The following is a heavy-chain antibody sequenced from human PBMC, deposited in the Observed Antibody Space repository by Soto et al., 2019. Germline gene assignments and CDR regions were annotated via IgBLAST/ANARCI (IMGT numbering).Heavy chain of an antibody. J-gene: IGHJ6*02. Sequence: ASVKVSCKVSGYTFTSYGIRWVRQAPGQGLEWMGWISAYNGNTNYAQKLQGRVTMTTDTSTSTAYMELRSLRSDDTAVYYCAREGYCSGGSCYSDYYYGMDVWGLGTTVTVSS. CDR2: ISAYNGNT. V-gene: IGHV1-18*04. CDR1: GYTFTSYG. CDR3: AREGYCSGGSCYSDYYYGMDV. D-gene: IGHD2-15*01.